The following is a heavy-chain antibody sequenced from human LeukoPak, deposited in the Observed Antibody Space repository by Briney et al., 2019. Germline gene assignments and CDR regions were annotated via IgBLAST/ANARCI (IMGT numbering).Heavy chain of an antibody. CDR3: ARGNSGWGRGDAFHI. J-gene: IGHJ3*02. CDR1: GLTFSSYW. D-gene: IGHD3-10*01. Sequence: GGSLRLSCAASGLTFSSYWMSWVRQAPGKGLEWVASIKQDGTDTYYVHSVKGRFTISRDNAKNSLSLQMNSLRVDDTAMYYCARGNSGWGRGDAFHIWGQGTMVTVSS. CDR2: IKQDGTDT. V-gene: IGHV3-7*01.